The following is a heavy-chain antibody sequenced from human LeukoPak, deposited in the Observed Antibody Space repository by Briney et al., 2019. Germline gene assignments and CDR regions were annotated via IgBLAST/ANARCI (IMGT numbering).Heavy chain of an antibody. D-gene: IGHD3-22*01. CDR1: GYTFTIYA. CDR2: INDGKGNT. V-gene: IGHV1-3*01. CDR3: AKSYYYDSSGYWYYFDY. J-gene: IGHJ4*02. Sequence: ASVTVSHMPSGYTFTIYAVHWVRPAPGQRLGWVGWINDGKGNTKYSQKFQGRVTITRDTSASKACMELSSLRAEDTGVYYCAKSYYYDSSGYWYYFDYWGQGTLVTVSS.